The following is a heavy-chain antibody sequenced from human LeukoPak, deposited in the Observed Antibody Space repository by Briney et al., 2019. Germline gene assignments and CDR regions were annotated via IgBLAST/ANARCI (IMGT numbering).Heavy chain of an antibody. V-gene: IGHV3-21*01. CDR2: ISSSSSYI. CDR1: GFTFSSYS. CDR3: ARDPGYSSGWLY. J-gene: IGHJ4*02. Sequence: GGSLRLSCAASGFTFSSYSMNWVRQAPGEGLEWVSSISSSSSYIYYADSVKGRFTISRDNAKNSLYLQMNSLRAEDTAVYYCARDPGYSSGWLYWGQGTLVTVSS. D-gene: IGHD6-19*01.